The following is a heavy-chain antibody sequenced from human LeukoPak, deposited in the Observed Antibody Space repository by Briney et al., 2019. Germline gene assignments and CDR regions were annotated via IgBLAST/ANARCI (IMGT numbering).Heavy chain of an antibody. CDR2: IYSGGST. Sequence: GGSLRPSCAASGFTVSSNYMSWVRQAPGKGLEWVSVIYSGGSTYYADSVKGRFTISRDNSKNTLYLQMNSLRAEDTAVYYCARGPFSGSYRKRGANYFDYWGQGTLVTVSS. CDR1: GFTVSSNY. CDR3: ARGPFSGSYRKRGANYFDY. V-gene: IGHV3-53*01. J-gene: IGHJ4*02. D-gene: IGHD1-26*01.